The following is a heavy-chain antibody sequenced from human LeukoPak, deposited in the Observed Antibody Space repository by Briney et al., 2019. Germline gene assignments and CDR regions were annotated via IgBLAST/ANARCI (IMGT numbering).Heavy chain of an antibody. Sequence: SETLSLTCTISGGSISSDGYYWNWIRQHPGEGLEWIGYIYYSGSTDYNPSLKSRVILSVDASKNQLSLKLSSVTAADTAVYYCARGIVVVPVFGVFESWGQGTMVTVSS. CDR3: ARGIVVVPVFGVFES. CDR2: IYYSGST. V-gene: IGHV4-31*03. D-gene: IGHD2-21*01. J-gene: IGHJ3*02. CDR1: GGSISSDGYY.